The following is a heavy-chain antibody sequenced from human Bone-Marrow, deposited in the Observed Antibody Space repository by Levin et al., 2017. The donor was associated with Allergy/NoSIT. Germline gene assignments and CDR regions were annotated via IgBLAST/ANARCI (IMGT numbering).Heavy chain of an antibody. CDR2: TYYRSKWYN. CDR3: AREQWLVVKNYYYGMDV. CDR1: GDSVSSNSAA. J-gene: IGHJ6*02. V-gene: IGHV6-1*01. Sequence: SQTLSLTCAISGDSVSSNSAAWNWIRQSPSRGLEWLGRTYYRSKWYNDYAVSVKSRITINPDTSKNQFSLQLNSVTPEDTAVYYCAREQWLVVKNYYYGMDVWGQGTTVTVSS. D-gene: IGHD6-19*01.